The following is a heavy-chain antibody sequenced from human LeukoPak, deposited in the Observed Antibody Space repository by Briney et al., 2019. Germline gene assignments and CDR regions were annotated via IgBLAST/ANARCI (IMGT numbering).Heavy chain of an antibody. CDR2: ISLTGLT. CDR1: GGSISSTNW. J-gene: IGHJ4*02. V-gene: IGHV4-4*03. Sequence: PETLSLTCGVSGGSISSTNWWSWVRQSPGQGLEWIGEISLTGLTNYNPSLKSRVTMALDKSKNHLSLNLTSVTAADTAVYYCSRENGAFSPFGYWGQGTLVTVSS. D-gene: IGHD2-8*01. CDR3: SRENGAFSPFGY.